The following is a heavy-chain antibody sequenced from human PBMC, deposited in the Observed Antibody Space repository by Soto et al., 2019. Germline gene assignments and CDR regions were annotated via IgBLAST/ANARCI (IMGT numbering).Heavy chain of an antibody. CDR3: ARDLHGDPYY. CDR1: GYTFTSYG. D-gene: IGHD4-17*01. Sequence: QVQLVQSGAEVKKPGASVKVYCKASGYTFTSYGISWVRQALGQGLEWRGWIRADSGNTNYAQKPQGGVPITTVTSTSTAYMELTSLRSDDTAVYYCARDLHGDPYYWGQGTLVTVSS. J-gene: IGHJ4*02. V-gene: IGHV1-18*01. CDR2: IRADSGNT.